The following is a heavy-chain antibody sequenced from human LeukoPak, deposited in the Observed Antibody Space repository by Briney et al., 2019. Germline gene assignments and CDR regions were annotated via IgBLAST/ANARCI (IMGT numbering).Heavy chain of an antibody. CDR1: GGSISSSNYH. CDR2: IYYRGNT. CDR3: ARGHSPVTTKVSYFQH. D-gene: IGHD4-17*01. V-gene: IGHV4-39*07. J-gene: IGHJ1*01. Sequence: PSETLSLTCTVSGGSISSSNYHWGWIRQPPGKGLEWIGSIYYRGNTYYNPSLKSRVTISVDTSKNQFSLKLSSVSAADTAVYYCARGHSPVTTKVSYFQHWGQGTLVTVSS.